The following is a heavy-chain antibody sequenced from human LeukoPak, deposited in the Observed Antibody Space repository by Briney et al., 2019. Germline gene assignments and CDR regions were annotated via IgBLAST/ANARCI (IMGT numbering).Heavy chain of an antibody. V-gene: IGHV1-69*04. CDR1: GGTFSSYA. CDR3: AKTGDLYYYYGMDV. CDR2: IIPIFGIA. D-gene: IGHD7-27*01. J-gene: IGHJ6*02. Sequence: SVKVSCKASGGTFSSYAISWVRQAPGQGLEWMGRIIPIFGIANYARKFQGRVTITADKSTSTAYMELSSLRSEDTAVYYCAKTGDLYYYYGMDVWGQGTTVTVSS.